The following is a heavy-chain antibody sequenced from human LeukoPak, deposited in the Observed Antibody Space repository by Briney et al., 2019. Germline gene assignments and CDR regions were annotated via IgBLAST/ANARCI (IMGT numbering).Heavy chain of an antibody. CDR1: GFTFSSYA. Sequence: GGSLRLSCAASGFTFSSYAMSWVRQAPGKRLEWVSAISGSGGSTYYADSVKGRFTISRDNSKNTLYLQMNSLRAEDTAVYYCAKGRIDFWSGYYDYWGQGTLVTVSS. J-gene: IGHJ4*02. CDR2: ISGSGGST. D-gene: IGHD3-3*01. CDR3: AKGRIDFWSGYYDY. V-gene: IGHV3-23*01.